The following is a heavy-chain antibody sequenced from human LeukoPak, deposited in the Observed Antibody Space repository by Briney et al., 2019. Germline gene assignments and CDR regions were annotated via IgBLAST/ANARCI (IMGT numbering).Heavy chain of an antibody. D-gene: IGHD2-8*01. Sequence: GESLKISCKGSGYSFTSYWIGWVRQMPGKGLEWMGIIYPGDSDTRYSPSFQGQVTISADKSISTAYLQWSSLKASDTATYYCARRPYGTSSRGAWFDPWGQGTLVTVSS. CDR2: IYPGDSDT. CDR3: ARRPYGTSSRGAWFDP. CDR1: GYSFTSYW. V-gene: IGHV5-51*01. J-gene: IGHJ5*02.